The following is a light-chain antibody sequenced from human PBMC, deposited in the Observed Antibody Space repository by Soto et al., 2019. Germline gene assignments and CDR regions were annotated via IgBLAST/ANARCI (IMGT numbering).Light chain of an antibody. Sequence: EIVLTQSPGTLSLSPGDRATLSCRASQSVSNNYLAWYQQQPGQAPRVLIYGASNRATGIPDRLSGSGSGTDFTLTISRMEPEDFAVYYCQQYGSSGTFGQGTKVDIK. CDR2: GAS. CDR1: QSVSNNY. J-gene: IGKJ1*01. CDR3: QQYGSSGT. V-gene: IGKV3-20*01.